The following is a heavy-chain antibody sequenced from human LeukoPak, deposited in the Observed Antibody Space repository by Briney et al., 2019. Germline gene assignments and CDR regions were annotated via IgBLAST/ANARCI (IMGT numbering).Heavy chain of an antibody. Sequence: GGSLRLSCAASGFTFSSYGMHWVRQAPGKGLEWVAVISYDGSNKYYADSVKGRFTISRDNSKNTLYLQMNSLRAEDTAVYYCARDSDSSGYYFVGPTYYFDYWGQGTLVTVSS. V-gene: IGHV3-30*03. CDR3: ARDSDSSGYYFVGPTYYFDY. D-gene: IGHD3-22*01. CDR1: GFTFSSYG. J-gene: IGHJ4*02. CDR2: ISYDGSNK.